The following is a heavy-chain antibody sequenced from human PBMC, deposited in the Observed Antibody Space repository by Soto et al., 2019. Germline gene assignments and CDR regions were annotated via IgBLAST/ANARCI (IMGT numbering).Heavy chain of an antibody. V-gene: IGHV1-8*01. D-gene: IGHD2-2*01. CDR1: GYTFTSYD. CDR3: ARGGGYCSSTSCPWRFDP. J-gene: IGHJ5*02. Sequence: GASVKVSCKASGYTFTSYDINWVRQATGQGLEWMGWMNPNSGNTGYAQKFQGRVTMTRNKSTSTAYMELSSLRSEDTAVYYCARGGGYCSSTSCPWRFDPWGQGTLVTVSS. CDR2: MNPNSGNT.